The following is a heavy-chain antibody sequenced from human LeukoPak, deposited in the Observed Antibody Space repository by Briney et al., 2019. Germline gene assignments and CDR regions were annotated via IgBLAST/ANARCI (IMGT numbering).Heavy chain of an antibody. V-gene: IGHV3-30*02. CDR2: IRYDGSNK. CDR3: AKDSGLVGARGYFDY. Sequence: PGGSLRLSCAASGFTFSSYGMHWVRQAPGKGLEWVAFIRYDGSNKYYADSVKGRFTISRDNSKNTLYLQMNSLRAEDTAVYYCAKDSGLVGARGYFDYWGQGTLVTVSS. CDR1: GFTFSSYG. D-gene: IGHD1-26*01. J-gene: IGHJ4*02.